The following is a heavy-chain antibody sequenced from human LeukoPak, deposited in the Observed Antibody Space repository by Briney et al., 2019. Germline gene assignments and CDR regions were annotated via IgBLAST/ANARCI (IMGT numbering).Heavy chain of an antibody. CDR3: ARARRNYYGSGSSPPDP. D-gene: IGHD3-10*01. CDR2: INHSGST. Sequence: SETLSLTCAVYGGSFSGYYWSWIRQPPGKGLEWIGEINHSGSTNYNPSLKSRVTISVDTSKNQFSLKLSSVTAADTAVYYCARARRNYYGSGSSPPDPWGQGTLVTVPS. CDR1: GGSFSGYY. J-gene: IGHJ5*02. V-gene: IGHV4-34*01.